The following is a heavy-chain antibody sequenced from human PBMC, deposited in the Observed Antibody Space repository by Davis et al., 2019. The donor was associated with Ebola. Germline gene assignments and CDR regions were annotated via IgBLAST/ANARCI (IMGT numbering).Heavy chain of an antibody. CDR3: APVSQGHHPPQFDD. J-gene: IGHJ4*02. V-gene: IGHV1-46*01. CDR2: INPSGAST. CDR1: GYTFTGYY. Sequence: ASVKVSCKASGYTFTGYYMHWVRQAPGQGLEWMGIINPSGASTTYAQKFQGRVSMTRDTSTSTVFMELNSLRSEDTAAYYCAPVSQGHHPPQFDDWGQGTLVTVSS. D-gene: IGHD5/OR15-5a*01.